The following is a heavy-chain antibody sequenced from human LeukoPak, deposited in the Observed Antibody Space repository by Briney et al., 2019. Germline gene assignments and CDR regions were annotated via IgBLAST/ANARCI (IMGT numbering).Heavy chain of an antibody. CDR2: ISAQHGQT. Sequence: ASVKVSCKTSGYSENFYGITWVRQVAGQGLEWMGWISAQHGQTEYAPNSQDRVTMTTDTYTNTAYMELSSLRSEDTAVYYCARRSDDYDSSAYYHWGQGTLVTVSS. J-gene: IGHJ4*02. CDR1: GYSENFYG. V-gene: IGHV1-18*01. D-gene: IGHD3-22*01. CDR3: ARRSDDYDSSAYYH.